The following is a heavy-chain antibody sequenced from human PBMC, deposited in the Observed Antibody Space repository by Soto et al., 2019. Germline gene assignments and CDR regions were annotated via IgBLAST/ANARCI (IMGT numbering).Heavy chain of an antibody. V-gene: IGHV4-34*01. J-gene: IGHJ6*03. D-gene: IGHD3-10*01. CDR2: INHSGST. CDR1: GGSFSGYY. CDR3: ARATLLWLGDKTYYMDV. Sequence: SETLSLTCAVYGGSFSGYYWSWIRQPPGKGLEWIGEINHSGSTNYNPSLKSRVTISVDTSKNQFSLKLSSVTAADTAVYYCARATLLWLGDKTYYMDVWGKGTTVTVSS.